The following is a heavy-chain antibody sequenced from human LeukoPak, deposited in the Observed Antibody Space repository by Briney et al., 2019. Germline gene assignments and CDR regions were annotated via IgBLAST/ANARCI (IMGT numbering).Heavy chain of an antibody. V-gene: IGHV3-23*01. Sequence: PGGSLRLSCAASGFTFSSYAMSWVRQAPGKGLEWVSAISGSGGSTYYADSVKGRFTISRDNSKNTLYLQMNSLRAEDTAVYYCAKGVFHYDYVWGSYREAPFDYWGQGTLVTVSS. D-gene: IGHD3-16*02. CDR1: GFTFSSYA. CDR3: AKGVFHYDYVWGSYREAPFDY. CDR2: ISGSGGST. J-gene: IGHJ4*02.